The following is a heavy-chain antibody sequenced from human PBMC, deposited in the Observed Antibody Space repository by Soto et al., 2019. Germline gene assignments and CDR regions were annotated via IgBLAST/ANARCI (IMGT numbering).Heavy chain of an antibody. V-gene: IGHV3-23*01. CDR2: ISSSGGST. CDR1: GFIFSTYA. CDR3: AHPRGYGVFDAVDI. Sequence: RGFLRLSCAASGFIFSTYALNWVRQAPGKGLEWVSAISSSGGSTFYAESVRGRFTISRDNSINTLYLQMSSLRSEDTAVYYCAHPRGYGVFDAVDIWGQGTMVTVS. J-gene: IGHJ3*02. D-gene: IGHD4-17*01.